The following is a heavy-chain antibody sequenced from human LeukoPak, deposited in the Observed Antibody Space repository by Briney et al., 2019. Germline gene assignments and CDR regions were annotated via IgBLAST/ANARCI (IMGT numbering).Heavy chain of an antibody. V-gene: IGHV4-39*01. Sequence: SETLSLTCTVSGGSISSSSYYWGWIRQPPGKGLEWIGSIYHSGSTYYNPSLKGRVTISVDTSKNQFSLKLSSVTAADTAVYYCARIVGANFDYWGQGTLVTVSS. CDR1: GGSISSSSYY. CDR2: IYHSGST. D-gene: IGHD1-26*01. CDR3: ARIVGANFDY. J-gene: IGHJ4*02.